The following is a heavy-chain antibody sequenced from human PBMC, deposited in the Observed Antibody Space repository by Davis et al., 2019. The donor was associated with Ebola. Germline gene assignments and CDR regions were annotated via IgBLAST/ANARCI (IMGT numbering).Heavy chain of an antibody. J-gene: IGHJ4*02. CDR3: AILGIAVAGTDAADY. D-gene: IGHD6-19*01. CDR2: INPNSGGT. V-gene: IGHV1-2*06. Sequence: ASVKVSCKASGYTFTGYYMHWVRQAPGQGLEWMGRINPNSGGTNYAQKFQGRVTMTRDTSTSTVYMELSSLRSEDTAVYYCAILGIAVAGTDAADYWGQGTLVTVSS. CDR1: GYTFTGYY.